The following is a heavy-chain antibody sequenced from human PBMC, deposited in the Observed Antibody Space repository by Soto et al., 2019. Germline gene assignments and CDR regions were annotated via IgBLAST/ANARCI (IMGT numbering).Heavy chain of an antibody. V-gene: IGHV4-31*03. CDR3: ARGTRYHYFDY. Sequence: PSETLSLTCTVSGGSISSGGYYWSWIRQHPGKGLEWIGYIYYSGSTYYNPSLKSRVTISVDTSKNQFSLKLSSVTAADTAVYYCARGTRYHYFDYWGQGTLVTVSS. J-gene: IGHJ4*02. CDR1: GGSISSGGYY. CDR2: IYYSGST. D-gene: IGHD1-20*01.